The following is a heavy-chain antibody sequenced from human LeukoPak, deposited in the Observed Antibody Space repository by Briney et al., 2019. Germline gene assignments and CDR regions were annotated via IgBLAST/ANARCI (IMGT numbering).Heavy chain of an antibody. V-gene: IGHV3-30*18. D-gene: IGHD3-22*01. J-gene: IGHJ6*03. Sequence: GRSLRLSCAASGFTFSSYGMHWVRQAPGKGLEWVAVISYDGSNKYYADSVKGRFTISRDNSKNTLYLQMNSLRAEDTAVYYCAKDGSIGGWLLHYYYYYMDVWGKGTTVTVSS. CDR2: ISYDGSNK. CDR1: GFTFSSYG. CDR3: AKDGSIGGWLLHYYYYYMDV.